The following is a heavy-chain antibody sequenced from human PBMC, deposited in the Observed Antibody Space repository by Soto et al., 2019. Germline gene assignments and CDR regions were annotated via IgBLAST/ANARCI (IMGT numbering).Heavy chain of an antibody. CDR2: INPSDGST. D-gene: IGHD2-15*01. Sequence: QVHLVQSGAEVKKPGASVKVSCKASGYTFTRYYMHWVRQAPGQRLEWMGIINPSDGSTSYPQKFQGRVTVTRDTSTDTVYMELSSLRSEDTAVYYCARVECSGGRCYHFDYWGQGTLVTVSS. J-gene: IGHJ4*02. CDR3: ARVECSGGRCYHFDY. CDR1: GYTFTRYY. V-gene: IGHV1-46*01.